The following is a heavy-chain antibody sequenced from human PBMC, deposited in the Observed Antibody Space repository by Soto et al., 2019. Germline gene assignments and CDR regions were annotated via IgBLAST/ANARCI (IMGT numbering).Heavy chain of an antibody. CDR3: ARDFSSSADGFEY. Sequence: ASVKVSCKASGYTFTDNYIHWVRQAPVHGREWRGWLNPNTGGTNYAQKFQGRVTMTRDTSITTAYMELSRLRADDTAVYYCARDFSSSADGFEYWGQGTMVTVSS. D-gene: IGHD6-6*01. CDR2: LNPNTGGT. CDR1: GYTFTDNY. V-gene: IGHV1-2*02. J-gene: IGHJ4*02.